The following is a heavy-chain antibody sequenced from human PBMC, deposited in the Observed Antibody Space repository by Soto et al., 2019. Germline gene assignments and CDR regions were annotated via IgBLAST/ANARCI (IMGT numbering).Heavy chain of an antibody. Sequence: EVQLLESGGGLVQPGGSLRLSCAASGFTFNNYAMTWVRQAPGKGLEWVSAISGGGDTTSYADSVKGRVTVSRDGSKNTLYLQMSSLSAEDTALYYCAKGRGGSGSLTPRVDFWGQGTLVTVSS. V-gene: IGHV3-23*01. D-gene: IGHD3-10*01. CDR1: GFTFNNYA. CDR2: ISGGGDTT. CDR3: AKGRGGSGSLTPRVDF. J-gene: IGHJ4*02.